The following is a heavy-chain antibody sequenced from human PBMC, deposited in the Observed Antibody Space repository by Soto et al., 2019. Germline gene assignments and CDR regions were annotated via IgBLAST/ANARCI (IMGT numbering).Heavy chain of an antibody. J-gene: IGHJ6*03. D-gene: IGHD3-3*01. V-gene: IGHV1-18*01. CDR2: ISAYNGNT. Sequence: ASVKVSCKASGYTFTSYGISWVRQAPGQGLEWMGWISAYNGNTNYAQKLQGRVTMTTNTSISTAYMELSSLRSEDTAVYYCARAQTDGCYDFWSGYYTGIVYEPHYYYYYYMDVWGKGTTVTVSS. CDR3: ARAQTDGCYDFWSGYYTGIVYEPHYYYYYYMDV. CDR1: GYTFTSYG.